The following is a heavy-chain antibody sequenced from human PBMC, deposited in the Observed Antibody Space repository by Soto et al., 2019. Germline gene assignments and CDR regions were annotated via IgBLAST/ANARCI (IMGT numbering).Heavy chain of an antibody. D-gene: IGHD2-21*02. Sequence: EVQLLESGGGLVQPGGSLRLSCAASGFTFSSYAMSWVRQAPGKGLEWVSAISGSGGSTYYADSVKGRFTISRDNSKNTLYLQMNSLRAEDTAVYYCAKDLFGIVVVTAIPFDYWGQGTLVTVSS. CDR1: GFTFSSYA. CDR3: AKDLFGIVVVTAIPFDY. CDR2: ISGSGGST. J-gene: IGHJ4*02. V-gene: IGHV3-23*01.